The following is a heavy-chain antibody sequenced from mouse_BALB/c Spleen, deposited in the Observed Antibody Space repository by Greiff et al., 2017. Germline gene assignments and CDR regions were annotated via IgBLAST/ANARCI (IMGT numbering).Heavy chain of an antibody. CDR1: GFTFSSYT. J-gene: IGHJ2*01. CDR2: ISNGGGST. D-gene: IGHD3-3*01. CDR3: AIRVGELYFDY. V-gene: IGHV5-12-2*01. Sequence: EVKLVESGGGLVQPGGSLKLSCAASGFTFSSYTMSWVRQTPEKRLEWVAYISNGGGSTYYPDTVKGQFTISRDNAKNTLYLQMSSLKSEDTAMYYCAIRVGELYFDYWGQGTTLTVSS.